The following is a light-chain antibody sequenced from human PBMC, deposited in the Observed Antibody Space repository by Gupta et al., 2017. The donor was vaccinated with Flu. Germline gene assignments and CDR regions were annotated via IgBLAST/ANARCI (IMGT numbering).Light chain of an antibody. CDR1: QGVSSY. CDR3: LQANSFPIT. Sequence: PSSGSASVGYRVTITCRASQGVSSYLAWYQQKPGEAPNLLIYTTSTWQTGVPSRFSGSGSGTYFTLTISSLQPEDSAIYFCLQANSFPITFGQGTQMEIK. V-gene: IGKV1-12*01. J-gene: IGKJ5*01. CDR2: TTS.